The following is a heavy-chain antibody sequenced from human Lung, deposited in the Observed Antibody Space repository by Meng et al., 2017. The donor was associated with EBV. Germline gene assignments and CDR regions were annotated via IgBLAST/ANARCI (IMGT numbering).Heavy chain of an antibody. J-gene: IGHJ5*02. CDR1: GGSFSGYY. D-gene: IGHD6-13*01. CDR2: INHSGST. V-gene: IGHV4-34*01. Sequence: WAAALVKPPETLSLTVAVYGGSFSGYYWSWIRQPPGKGLDGIGEINHSGSTNYNPSLKSRVTISVDTSRNQFSLKLTSVTAADTAVYYCARVAAAGNEWFDPWGQGTLVTVSS. CDR3: ARVAAAGNEWFDP.